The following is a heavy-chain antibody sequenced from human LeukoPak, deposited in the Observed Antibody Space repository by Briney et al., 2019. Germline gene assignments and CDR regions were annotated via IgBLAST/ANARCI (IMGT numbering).Heavy chain of an antibody. Sequence: GESLKISCKGSGYSFTSYWIGWVRQMPGKGLEWMGIIYPGDSDTRYSPSFQGQVTISADKSISTAYLQWSSLKASDTAMYYCARSPYCTNGVCYTNWFDPWGQGTLVTASS. J-gene: IGHJ5*02. D-gene: IGHD2-8*01. CDR3: ARSPYCTNGVCYTNWFDP. CDR2: IYPGDSDT. CDR1: GYSFTSYW. V-gene: IGHV5-51*01.